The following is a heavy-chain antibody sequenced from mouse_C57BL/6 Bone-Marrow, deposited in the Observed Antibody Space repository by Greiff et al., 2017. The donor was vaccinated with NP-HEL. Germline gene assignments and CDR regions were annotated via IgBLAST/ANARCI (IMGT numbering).Heavy chain of an antibody. CDR1: GYTFPTYP. CDR3: ARRVGHDFDY. CDR2: FHPYTDAT. Sequence: VQLQQSGAELVPPVSSVKMSCKASGYTFPTYPIEWMKQNHGTSLECIGNFHPYTDATKYNAQFKGKAPLTVEKSSSTVYLELSRLTSDDAAVYYCARRVGHDFDYWGQGTTLTVAS. J-gene: IGHJ2*01. D-gene: IGHD3-3*01. V-gene: IGHV1-47*01.